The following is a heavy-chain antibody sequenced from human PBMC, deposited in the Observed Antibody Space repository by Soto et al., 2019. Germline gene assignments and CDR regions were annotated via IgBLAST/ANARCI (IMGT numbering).Heavy chain of an antibody. CDR1: GYTFTSYD. V-gene: IGHV1-8*01. CDR3: ARKWSEDGHFYGMDV. D-gene: IGHD2-15*01. Sequence: GASVKVSCKTSGYTFTSYDINWVRQAPGQGLEWVGWMNTNSDDTRSAQKFRGRLTLTRDKSMRAVYMKLSNLRPDDSAVYYCARKWSEDGHFYGMDVWGQGSTVTVS. CDR2: MNTNSDDT. J-gene: IGHJ6*02.